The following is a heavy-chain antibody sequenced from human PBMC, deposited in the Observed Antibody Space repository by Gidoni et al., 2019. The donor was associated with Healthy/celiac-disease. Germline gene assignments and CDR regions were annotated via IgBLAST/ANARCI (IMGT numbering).Heavy chain of an antibody. CDR3: AKFPNPDDTNY. CDR2: ISGSGGST. CDR1: GFTFSSDA. V-gene: IGHV3-23*01. J-gene: IGHJ4*02. Sequence: EVQLLESGGGLVQPGGSLRLSCAASGFTFSSDAMSWVRQAPGKGLEWVSAISGSGGSTYYADSVKGRFTISRDKSKNTLYLQMNSLRAEDTAVYYCAKFPNPDDTNYWGQGTLVTVSS. D-gene: IGHD1-1*01.